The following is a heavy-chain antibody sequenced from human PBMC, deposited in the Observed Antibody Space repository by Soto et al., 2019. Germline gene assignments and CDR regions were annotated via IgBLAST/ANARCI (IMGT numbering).Heavy chain of an antibody. CDR1: GGTFSTYS. CDR3: TIGSWSGEVFDI. V-gene: IGHV1-69*02. J-gene: IGHJ3*02. CDR2: IIPILGIA. D-gene: IGHD2-21*01. Sequence: QVQLVQSGAEVKKPGSSVKVSCKASGGTFSTYSMFCVRQAPGQGLEWMGRIIPILGIANYAQKFQGRVTITADKSTSTAYMELSSLRSEDTALYYCTIGSWSGEVFDIWGQGTMVTVSS.